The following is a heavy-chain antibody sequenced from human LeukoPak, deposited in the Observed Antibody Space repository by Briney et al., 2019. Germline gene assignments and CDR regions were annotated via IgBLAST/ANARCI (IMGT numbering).Heavy chain of an antibody. J-gene: IGHJ6*03. CDR2: IYYSGST. CDR3: ARHKDYYYSYMDV. CDR1: GGSSSSSSYY. V-gene: IGHV4-39*01. Sequence: ETLSLTCTVSGGSSSSSSYYWGWIRQPPGKGLEWIGTIYYSGSTYYNPSLTSRVTISVDTSKNQFSLKLSSVTAADTAVYYCARHKDYYYSYMDVWGKGTTVTISS.